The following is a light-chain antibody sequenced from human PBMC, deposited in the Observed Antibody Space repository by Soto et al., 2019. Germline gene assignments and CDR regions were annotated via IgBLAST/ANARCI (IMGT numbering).Light chain of an antibody. V-gene: IGKV1-9*01. CDR1: QTISTY. CDR2: SAS. J-gene: IGKJ4*01. Sequence: DIQMTQSPSSLSASVGDRASITCRASQTISTYLNWYQQKPGKAPDLLIYSASTLQSGVPSRFSGSGSETEFSLTIRALQPEDFATYYCQQLSRYPLTFGGGTKVDIK. CDR3: QQLSRYPLT.